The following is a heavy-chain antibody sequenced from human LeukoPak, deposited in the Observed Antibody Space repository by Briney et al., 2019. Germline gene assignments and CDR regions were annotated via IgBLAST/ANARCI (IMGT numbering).Heavy chain of an antibody. CDR3: ARVQYVLLWFGESTIDY. V-gene: IGHV1-18*01. D-gene: IGHD3-10*01. CDR2: ISAYNGNT. CDR1: GYTFTSYG. Sequence: GASVKVSCKASGYTFTSYGISWVRQAPGQGLEWMGWISAYNGNTNYAQKLQGRVTMTTDTSTSTAYMELRSLRSDDTAVYYCARVQYVLLWFGESTIDYWGQGTLVTVSS. J-gene: IGHJ4*02.